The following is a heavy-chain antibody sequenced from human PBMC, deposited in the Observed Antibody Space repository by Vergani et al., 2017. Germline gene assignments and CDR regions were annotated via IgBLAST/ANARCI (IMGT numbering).Heavy chain of an antibody. D-gene: IGHD3-10*01. V-gene: IGHV3-23*01. J-gene: IGHJ5*02. Sequence: EVQLLQSGGGVIQPGGSVRLSCAASGFTFSACPMTWVRQAPGKGLEWVSAISARYPSTYYADSVKGRFTISRDNSKNSLYLQMNSLRAEDTAIYYCATYGRGGGWFGPWGQGTLVTVSS. CDR1: GFTFSACP. CDR3: ATYGRGGGWFGP. CDR2: ISARYPST.